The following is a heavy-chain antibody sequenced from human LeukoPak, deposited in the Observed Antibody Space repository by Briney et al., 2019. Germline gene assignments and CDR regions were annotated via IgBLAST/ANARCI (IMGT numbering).Heavy chain of an antibody. CDR3: ARGYCSGGSCYLALGY. CDR2: IIPIFGTA. V-gene: IGHV1-69*13. Sequence: SVKVSCKASGGTFSSYAISWVRQAPGQGLEWMGGIIPIFGTANYAQKFQGRVTITADESTSTAYMELSSLRSEDTAVYYCARGYCSGGSCYLALGYWGQGTLVTVSS. J-gene: IGHJ4*02. D-gene: IGHD2-15*01. CDR1: GGTFSSYA.